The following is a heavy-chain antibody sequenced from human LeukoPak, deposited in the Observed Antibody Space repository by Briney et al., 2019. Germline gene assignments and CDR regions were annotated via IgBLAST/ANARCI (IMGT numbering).Heavy chain of an antibody. J-gene: IGHJ3*02. CDR3: ARAGYCTNGVCSTYSYNAFDI. D-gene: IGHD2-8*01. V-gene: IGHV3-48*01. Sequence: GGSLRLSCVASGFTFSSYSMNWVRQAPGKGLEWVSYISSSSSTIYYGDSVKGRFTISRDNAKSSLYLQMNSLRAEDTAVYYCARAGYCTNGVCSTYSYNAFDIWGQGTMVTVSS. CDR2: ISSSSSTI. CDR1: GFTFSSYS.